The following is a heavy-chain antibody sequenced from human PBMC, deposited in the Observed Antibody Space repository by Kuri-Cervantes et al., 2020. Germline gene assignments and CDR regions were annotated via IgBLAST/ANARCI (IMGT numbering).Heavy chain of an antibody. V-gene: IGHV5-51*01. J-gene: IGHJ5*02. CDR3: ARQSRVEVTTGNWFDP. D-gene: IGHD2-21*02. Sequence: GGSLRLSCKGSGYSFTSYWIVWVRQMPGKGLEWMGIIYPGDSDTRYSPSFQGQVTISADKSINTAYLQWSSLKASDTAMYYCARQSRVEVTTGNWFDPWGQGTLVTVSS. CDR2: IYPGDSDT. CDR1: GYSFTSYW.